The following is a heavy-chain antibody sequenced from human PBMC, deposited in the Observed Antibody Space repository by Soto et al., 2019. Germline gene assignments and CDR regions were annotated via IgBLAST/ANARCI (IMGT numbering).Heavy chain of an antibody. V-gene: IGHV3-23*01. D-gene: IGHD3-10*01. CDR2: ISGSGVST. J-gene: IGHJ5*02. CDR3: PKGGSMVNGEFTS. CDR1: GFSLSSRA. Sequence: EVQLLESGGGLVQPGGSLRLSCAASGFSLSSRAMSWVRQAPGKGLEWVSTISGSGVSTYYPDSVRGRFTISKDNSKNTVYLQMNSLRDEDTAEYFCPKGGSMVNGEFTSWGQGTLVTVSS.